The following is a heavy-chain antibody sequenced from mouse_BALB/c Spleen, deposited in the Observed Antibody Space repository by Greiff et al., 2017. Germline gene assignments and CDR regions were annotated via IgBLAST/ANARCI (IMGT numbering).Heavy chain of an antibody. CDR3: ARDRYYRYDGYAMDY. V-gene: IGHV5-4*02. Sequence: EVMLVESGGGLVKPGGSLKLSCAASGFTFSDYYMYWVRQTPEKRLEWVATISDGGSYTYYPDSVKGRFTISRDNAKNNLYLQMSSLKSEDTAMYYCARDRYYRYDGYAMDYWGQGTSVTVSS. CDR1: GFTFSDYY. CDR2: ISDGGSYT. J-gene: IGHJ4*01. D-gene: IGHD2-14*01.